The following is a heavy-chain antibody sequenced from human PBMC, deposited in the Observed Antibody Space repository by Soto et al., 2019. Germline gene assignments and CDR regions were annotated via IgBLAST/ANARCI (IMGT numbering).Heavy chain of an antibody. Sequence: PSETLSLTCAVYGGSFSGYYWSWIRQPPGKGLEWIGEINHSGSTNYNPSLKSRVTISVDTSKNQFSLKLSSVTAADTAVYYCARGPPRSIAVLYYYYGMDVWGQGTTVTVSS. CDR2: INHSGST. CDR3: ARGPPRSIAVLYYYYGMDV. D-gene: IGHD6-19*01. V-gene: IGHV4-34*01. J-gene: IGHJ6*02. CDR1: GGSFSGYY.